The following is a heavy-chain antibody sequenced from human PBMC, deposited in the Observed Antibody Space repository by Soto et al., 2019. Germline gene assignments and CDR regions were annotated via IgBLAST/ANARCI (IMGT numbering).Heavy chain of an antibody. V-gene: IGHV3-21*01. J-gene: IGHJ6*02. CDR2: ISSSSNYI. CDR3: ARMGAGYCVSISCYPSPTMGYGMDV. Sequence: EVQLVESGGGLVKPGGSLRLSCAASGFTFNTYDMTWVRQAPGKGLEWVSFISSSSNYIYYADSMKGRFTISRDNAKNSLYLQMNSLRAEDTAVYYCARMGAGYCVSISCYPSPTMGYGMDVWGQGTTVTVSS. CDR1: GFTFNTYD. D-gene: IGHD2-2*01.